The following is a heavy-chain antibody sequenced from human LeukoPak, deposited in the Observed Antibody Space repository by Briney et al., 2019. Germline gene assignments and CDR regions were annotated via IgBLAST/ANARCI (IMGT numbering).Heavy chain of an antibody. CDR3: AKSNGYGLVDI. J-gene: IGHJ3*02. CDR2: IYTSGST. V-gene: IGHV4-4*07. D-gene: IGHD3-10*01. Sequence: PSETLSLTCTVSGGSISSYYWSWIRQPAGKGLQWIGRIYTSGSTNYNPSLKSRVTISVDTSKNQFSLKLSSVTAADTAVYYCAKSNGYGLVDIWGQGTMVTVSS. CDR1: GGSISSYY.